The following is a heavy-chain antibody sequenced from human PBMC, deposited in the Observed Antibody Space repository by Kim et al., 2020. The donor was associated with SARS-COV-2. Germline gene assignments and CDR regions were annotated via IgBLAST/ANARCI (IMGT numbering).Heavy chain of an antibody. CDR1: GGSFSGYY. CDR3: ARGEVNNWFDP. CDR2: INHAGST. Sequence: SETLSLTCAAYGGSFSGYYWSWIRQPPGKGLEWIGEINHAGSTNYNPSLKSRVTMSVATSMNQFSLKLSSLTAADTAVYFCARGEVNNWFDPWGQGTLVIVSS. J-gene: IGHJ5*02. V-gene: IGHV4-34*01.